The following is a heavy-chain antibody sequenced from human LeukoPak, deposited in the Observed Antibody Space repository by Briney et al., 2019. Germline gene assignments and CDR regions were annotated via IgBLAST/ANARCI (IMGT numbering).Heavy chain of an antibody. CDR2: ISAYNGNT. J-gene: IGHJ5*02. CDR3: ARVPYYDILTGYSGP. CDR1: GYTFTSYG. Sequence: ASVKVSCKASGYTFTSYGISWVRQAPGQGLEWMGWISAYNGNTNYEQKLQGRVTMTTDTSTSTAYMELRSLRSDDTAVYYCARVPYYDILTGYSGPWGQGTLVTVSS. D-gene: IGHD3-9*01. V-gene: IGHV1-18*01.